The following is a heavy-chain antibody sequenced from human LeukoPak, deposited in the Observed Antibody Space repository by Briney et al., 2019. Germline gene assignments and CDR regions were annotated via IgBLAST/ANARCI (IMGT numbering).Heavy chain of an antibody. CDR3: ARVPSL. CDR1: GGSISSSSYY. CDR2: IYYSGST. V-gene: IGHV4-61*05. J-gene: IGHJ4*02. Sequence: SETLSLTCSVSGGSISSSSYYWGWIRQPPGKGLEWIGYIYYSGSTNYNPSLKSRVTISVDTSKNQFSLKLSSVTAADTAVYYCARVPSLWGQGTLVTVSS.